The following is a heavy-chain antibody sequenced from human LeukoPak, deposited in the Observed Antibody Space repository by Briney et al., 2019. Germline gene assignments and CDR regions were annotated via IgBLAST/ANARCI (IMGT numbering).Heavy chain of an antibody. Sequence: SVKVSCKASGGTFSSYAISWVRQAPGQGLEWMGGIIPIFGTANYAQKFQGRVTMTRDTSTSTVYMELSSLRSEDTAVYYCARVDTAMVLPIDYWGQGTLVTVSS. D-gene: IGHD5-18*01. CDR1: GGTFSSYA. CDR3: ARVDTAMVLPIDY. J-gene: IGHJ4*02. CDR2: IIPIFGTA. V-gene: IGHV1-69*05.